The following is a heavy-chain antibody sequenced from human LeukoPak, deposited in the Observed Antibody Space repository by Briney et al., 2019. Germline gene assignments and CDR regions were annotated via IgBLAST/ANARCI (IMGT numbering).Heavy chain of an antibody. D-gene: IGHD6-6*01. Sequence: GGSLRLSCAASGLTFSSYWMSWVRQAPGKGLEWVANIKQDGSEKYYVDSVKGRFTISRDNAKNSLYLQMNSLRAEDTAVYYCAREIAYSSSSFGFFYYFDYWGQGTLVTVSP. CDR3: AREIAYSSSSFGFFYYFDY. V-gene: IGHV3-7*01. CDR2: IKQDGSEK. CDR1: GLTFSSYW. J-gene: IGHJ4*02.